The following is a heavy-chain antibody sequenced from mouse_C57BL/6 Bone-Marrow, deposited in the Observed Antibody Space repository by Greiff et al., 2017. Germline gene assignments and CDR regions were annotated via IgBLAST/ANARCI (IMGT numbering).Heavy chain of an antibody. V-gene: IGHV1-69*01. J-gene: IGHJ2*01. D-gene: IGHD1-1*01. CDR2: IDPSDSYT. Sequence: QVQLQQPGAELVMPGASVKLSCKASGYTFTSYWMHWVKQRPGQGLEWIGEIDPSDSYTNYNQKFKGKSTLTVDKSSSTAYMQLSSLTSEDSAVYYCARRNYGGYWGQGTTLTVSS. CDR1: GYTFTSYW. CDR3: ARRNYGGY.